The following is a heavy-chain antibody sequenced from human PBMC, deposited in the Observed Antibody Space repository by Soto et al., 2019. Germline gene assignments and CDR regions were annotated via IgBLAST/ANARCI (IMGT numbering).Heavy chain of an antibody. Sequence: QMQLQESGPGLVKPSGTLSLTCTVSGVSINSANWWTWVRQSPGKGLEWIGEIYHSGSTNFNPSLKSRVTISVDNSNNQFYLELTSVTAVDTAVYYCARYCGGGSCYLGAFDIWGQGTMVTVSS. D-gene: IGHD2-15*01. CDR3: ARYCGGGSCYLGAFDI. V-gene: IGHV4-4*02. J-gene: IGHJ3*02. CDR2: IYHSGST. CDR1: GVSINSANW.